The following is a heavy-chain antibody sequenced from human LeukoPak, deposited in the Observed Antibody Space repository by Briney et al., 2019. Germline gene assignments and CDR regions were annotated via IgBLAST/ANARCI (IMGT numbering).Heavy chain of an antibody. CDR3: ARDWEDVDTAMVGS. D-gene: IGHD5-18*01. J-gene: IGHJ5*02. CDR1: GGSISNYY. Sequence: SETLSLTCAVYGGSISNYYWTWIRQPPGKGLEWLGFIYNAAATNYNPSLKSRVTISVDTSKNQFSLKLSSVTAADTAVYYCARDWEDVDTAMVGSWGQGTLVTVSS. CDR2: IYNAAAT. V-gene: IGHV4-4*08.